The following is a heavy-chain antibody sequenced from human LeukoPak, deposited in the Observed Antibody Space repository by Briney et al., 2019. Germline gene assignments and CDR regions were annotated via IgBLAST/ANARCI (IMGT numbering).Heavy chain of an antibody. J-gene: IGHJ4*02. V-gene: IGHV3-21*01. Sequence: PGGSLRLSCAASGFTFSSYSMNWVRQAPGKGLEWVSSISSSSSYIYYADSVKGRFTISRDNAKNSLYLQMNSLRAGDTAVYYCARDHSYYDSSGYSLDYWGQGTLVTVSS. D-gene: IGHD3-22*01. CDR1: GFTFSSYS. CDR3: ARDHSYYDSSGYSLDY. CDR2: ISSSSSYI.